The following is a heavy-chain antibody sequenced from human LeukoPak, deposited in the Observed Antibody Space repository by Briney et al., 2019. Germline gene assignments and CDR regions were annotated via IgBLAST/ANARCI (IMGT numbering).Heavy chain of an antibody. CDR1: GYSISSGYY. Sequence: TSETLSLTCTVSGYSISSGYYWGWIRQPPGKGLEWVGSIYHSGSTYYNPSLKSRVTISVDTSKNQFSLKLSSVTAADTAVYYCARDPPGPAYYYDQIEDAFDIWGEGTMVTVSS. V-gene: IGHV4-38-2*02. CDR2: IYHSGST. CDR3: ARDPPGPAYYYDQIEDAFDI. J-gene: IGHJ3*02. D-gene: IGHD3-22*01.